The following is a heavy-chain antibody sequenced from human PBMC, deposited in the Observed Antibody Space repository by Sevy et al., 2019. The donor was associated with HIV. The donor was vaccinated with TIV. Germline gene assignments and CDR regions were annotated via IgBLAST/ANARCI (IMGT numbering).Heavy chain of an antibody. D-gene: IGHD3-22*01. CDR2: ISGSGGGP. J-gene: IGHJ3*02. CDR3: AKDRVAVVGDACDS. V-gene: IGHV3-23*01. CDR1: GFPFSSYA. Sequence: GGSLRLSCAASGFPFSSYAMNWVRQAPGKGLEWVSAISGSGGGPYYADSVKGRFTISRDNSKNTLYLQMNSLRSEDTAIYYCAKDRVAVVGDACDSWGQGTMVTVSS.